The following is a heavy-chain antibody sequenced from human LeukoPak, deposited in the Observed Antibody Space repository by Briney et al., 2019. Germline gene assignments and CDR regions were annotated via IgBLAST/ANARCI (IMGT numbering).Heavy chain of an antibody. D-gene: IGHD6-19*01. V-gene: IGHV3-21*01. CDR1: GFTFSSYS. Sequence: GGSLRLSCAASGFTFSSYSMNWVRQAPGKGLEWVSSISSSSSYIYYADSVKGQFTISRDNAKNSLYLQMNSLRAEDTAVYYCARDLAVAGYFDYWGQGTLVTVSS. J-gene: IGHJ4*02. CDR2: ISSSSSYI. CDR3: ARDLAVAGYFDY.